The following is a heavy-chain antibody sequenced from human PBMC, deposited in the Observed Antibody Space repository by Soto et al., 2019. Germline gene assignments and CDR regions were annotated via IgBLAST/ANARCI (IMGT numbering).Heavy chain of an antibody. D-gene: IGHD6-19*01. Sequence: EVQLLESGGGLVQPGGSLRLSCAASGFTFSSYAMSWVRQAPGKGLEWVSAISGSGGSTYYADSVKGRFTISRDNSKNTLDLQMNSLRAEDTAVYYCAKKVRGYSSGWYYFDYWGQGTLVTVSS. V-gene: IGHV3-23*01. CDR2: ISGSGGST. CDR3: AKKVRGYSSGWYYFDY. CDR1: GFTFSSYA. J-gene: IGHJ4*02.